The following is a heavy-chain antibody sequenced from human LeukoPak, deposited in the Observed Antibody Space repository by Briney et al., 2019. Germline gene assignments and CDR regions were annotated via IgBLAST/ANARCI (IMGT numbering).Heavy chain of an antibody. CDR2: ISSSSSYI. V-gene: IGHV3-21*01. CDR3: ARGLDYGGNFGY. Sequence: GGSLRLSCAASGFTVSSNYMSWVRQAPGKGLEWVSSISSSSSYIYYADSVKGRFTISRDNAKNSLYLQMNSLRAEDTAVYYCARGLDYGGNFGYWGQGTLVTVSS. CDR1: GFTVSSNY. J-gene: IGHJ4*02. D-gene: IGHD4-23*01.